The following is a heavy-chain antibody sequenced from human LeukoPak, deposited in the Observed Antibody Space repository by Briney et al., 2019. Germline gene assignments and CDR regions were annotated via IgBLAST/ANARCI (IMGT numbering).Heavy chain of an antibody. CDR2: INPSGGST. CDR3: ARGLMVRGVIPTPEFDY. Sequence: GASVKVSCRASGYTFTSYYMHWVRQAPGQGLEWMGIINPSGGSTSYAQKFQGRVTMTRDTSTSTVYMELSSLRSEDTAVYYCARGLMVRGVIPTPEFDYWGQGTLVTVSS. D-gene: IGHD3-10*01. V-gene: IGHV1-46*01. J-gene: IGHJ4*02. CDR1: GYTFTSYY.